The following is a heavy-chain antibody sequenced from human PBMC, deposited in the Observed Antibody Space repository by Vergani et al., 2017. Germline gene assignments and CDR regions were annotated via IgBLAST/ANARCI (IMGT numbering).Heavy chain of an antibody. CDR1: GGTFSSYT. Sequence: QVQLVQSGAEVKKPGSSVKVSCKASGGTFSSYTISWVRQAPGQGLEWMGRIIPILGIANYAQKFQGRVTITADKSTSTAYMELSSLRSEDTAVYYCARAGYYYDSSGYRMYYFDYWGQGTLVTVSS. J-gene: IGHJ4*02. CDR3: ARAGYYYDSSGYRMYYFDY. CDR2: IIPILGIA. D-gene: IGHD3-22*01. V-gene: IGHV1-69*02.